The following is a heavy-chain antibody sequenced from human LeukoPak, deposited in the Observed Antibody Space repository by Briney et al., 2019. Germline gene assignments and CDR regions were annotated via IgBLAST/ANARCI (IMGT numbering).Heavy chain of an antibody. Sequence: GGSLRLSCAASGFTFSSYAMSWVRQAPGKGLEWVSGVSSNGGSTYYADSVKGRFTISRDNSKNTLYLQMNSLRAEDTPVYYCAKDRAFLLDGTRTFDIWGQGTMVTVSS. J-gene: IGHJ3*02. V-gene: IGHV3-23*01. CDR1: GFTFSSYA. CDR2: VSSNGGST. CDR3: AKDRAFLLDGTRTFDI. D-gene: IGHD2-15*01.